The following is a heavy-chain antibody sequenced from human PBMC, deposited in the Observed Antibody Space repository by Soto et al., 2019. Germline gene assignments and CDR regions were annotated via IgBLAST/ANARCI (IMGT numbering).Heavy chain of an antibody. CDR1: GFTFSSSA. CDR3: ASQSRNKRSGWYYFDY. Sequence: GGSLRLSCAASGFTFSSSAMHWVRQAPGKGLEWVAVISYDGSNKYYADSVKGRFTISRDNSKNTLYLQMNSLRAEDTAVYYCASQSRNKRSGWYYFDYWGQGT. V-gene: IGHV3-30-3*01. D-gene: IGHD6-19*01. CDR2: ISYDGSNK. J-gene: IGHJ4*02.